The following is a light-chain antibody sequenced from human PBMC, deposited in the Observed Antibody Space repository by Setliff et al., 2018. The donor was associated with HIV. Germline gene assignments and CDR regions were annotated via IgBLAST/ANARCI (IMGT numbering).Light chain of an antibody. V-gene: IGLV2-23*02. CDR3: CSYAGSGTLYV. Sequence: QSVLTQPASVSGSPGQSITISCTGTSSDVGSYKLVSWYQQHPGKAPKVMIYEVTKRPSGVSNRFSGSKSANTASLTISGLQAEDEADYHCCSYAGSGTLYVFGTGTKSPS. J-gene: IGLJ1*01. CDR1: SSDVGSYKL. CDR2: EVT.